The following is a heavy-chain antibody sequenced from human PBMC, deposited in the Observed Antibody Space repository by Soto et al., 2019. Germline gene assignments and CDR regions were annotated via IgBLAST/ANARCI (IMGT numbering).Heavy chain of an antibody. CDR2: IYYSGTT. V-gene: IGHV4-59*01. D-gene: IGHD3-22*01. CDR1: GGSISSYY. Sequence: SETLSLTCTVSGGSISSYYWSWIRQPPGQKLEWIGYIYYSGTTNYNPSLKSRVTISVDTSKNHYSLKLRSVTAADTVVYYCARRFRSGYYYYFVYWGQGTLVNVSS. J-gene: IGHJ4*02. CDR3: ARRFRSGYYYYFVY.